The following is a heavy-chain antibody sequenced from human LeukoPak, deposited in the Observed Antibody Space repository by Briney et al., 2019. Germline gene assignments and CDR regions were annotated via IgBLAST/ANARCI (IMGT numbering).Heavy chain of an antibody. CDR2: IYYSGST. D-gene: IGHD6-13*01. CDR3: ARSLIATAGRVGWFDP. V-gene: IGHV4-39*07. Sequence: SETLSLTCTVSGGSISSSNYYWGWIRQPPGKGLEWIKSIYYSGSTYYNPSLKSRVTISVDTSENQFSLKLTSVTAADTAVYYCARSLIATAGRVGWFDPWGQGTLVTVSS. J-gene: IGHJ5*02. CDR1: GGSISSSNYY.